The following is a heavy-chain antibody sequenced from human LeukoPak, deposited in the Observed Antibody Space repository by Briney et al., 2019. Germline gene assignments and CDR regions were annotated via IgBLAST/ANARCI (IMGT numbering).Heavy chain of an antibody. D-gene: IGHD2-21*02. V-gene: IGHV4-39*07. CDR1: GGSISSSSYY. CDR2: IYYSGST. Sequence: PSETLSLTCTVSGGSISSSSYYWGWIRQPPGKGLEWIGSIYYSGSTYYNPSLKSRVTISVDTSKNQFSLKLSSVTAADTAVYYCAGVTNPPGDSFDYWGQGTLVTVSS. J-gene: IGHJ4*02. CDR3: AGVTNPPGDSFDY.